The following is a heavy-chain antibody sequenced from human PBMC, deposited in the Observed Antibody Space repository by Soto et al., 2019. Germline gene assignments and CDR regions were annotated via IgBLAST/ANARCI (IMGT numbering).Heavy chain of an antibody. Sequence: RGESLKISCQGSGYSFTSYWISWVRPMPGKGLEWMGRIDPSDSYTNYSPSFQGHVTISADKSISTAYLQWVSLKASDTAMYYCARQEDYYDSSGYYFPXGYYYGMDVWGQGTTVTV. CDR3: ARQEDYYDSSGYYFPXGYYYGMDV. CDR2: IDPSDSYT. D-gene: IGHD3-22*01. CDR1: GYSFTSYW. V-gene: IGHV5-10-1*01. J-gene: IGHJ6*02.